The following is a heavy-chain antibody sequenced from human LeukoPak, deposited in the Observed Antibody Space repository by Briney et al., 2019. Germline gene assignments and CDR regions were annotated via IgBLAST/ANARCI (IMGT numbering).Heavy chain of an antibody. CDR2: INHSGST. J-gene: IGHJ6*03. V-gene: IGHV4-34*01. Sequence: PSETLSLTCTVSGGSISSYYWSWIRQPPGKGLEWIGEINHSGSTNYNPSLKSRVTISVDTSKNQFSLKLSSVTAADTAVCYCARGAHYYMDVWGKGTTVTVSS. CDR3: ARGAHYYMDV. CDR1: GGSISSYY.